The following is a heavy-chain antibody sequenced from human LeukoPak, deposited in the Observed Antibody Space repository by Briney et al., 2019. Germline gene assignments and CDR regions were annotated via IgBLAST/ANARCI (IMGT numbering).Heavy chain of an antibody. CDR2: INHSGST. CDR1: GGSFSGYY. CDR3: ARLLKTDSSSDY. V-gene: IGHV4-34*01. Sequence: SETLSLTCAVYGGSFSGYYWSWIRQPPGKGLEWIGEINHSGSTNYNPSLKSRVTISVDTSKNQFSLKLSSVTAADTAVYYCARLLKTDSSSDYWGQGTLVTVPS. D-gene: IGHD6-6*01. J-gene: IGHJ4*02.